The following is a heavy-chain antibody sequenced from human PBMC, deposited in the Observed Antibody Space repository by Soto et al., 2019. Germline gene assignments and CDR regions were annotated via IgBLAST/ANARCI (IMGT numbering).Heavy chain of an antibody. V-gene: IGHV3-21*01. Sequence: GGSLRLSCAASGFTFSSYSMNWVRQAPGKGLEWVSSISSSSSYIYYADSVKGRFTISRDNAKNSLYLQMNSLRAEDTAVYYCARVIKGDKYWFDPWGQGTLVTVSS. J-gene: IGHJ5*02. CDR2: ISSSSSYI. CDR3: ARVIKGDKYWFDP. D-gene: IGHD2-15*01. CDR1: GFTFSSYS.